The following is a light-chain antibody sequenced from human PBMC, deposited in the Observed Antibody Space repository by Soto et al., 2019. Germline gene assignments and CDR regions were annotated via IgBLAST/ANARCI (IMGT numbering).Light chain of an antibody. Sequence: DIQMTQSPSSLSASVGDRVTITCQASQDISNYLNWNQQKPGKAPKLLIYDAETGVPSRFSGSGSGTDFTFTISSLQPEDIATYYCQQYDNLPRAFGPGTKVDIK. CDR2: DA. CDR1: QDISNY. CDR3: QQYDNLPRA. V-gene: IGKV1-33*01. J-gene: IGKJ3*01.